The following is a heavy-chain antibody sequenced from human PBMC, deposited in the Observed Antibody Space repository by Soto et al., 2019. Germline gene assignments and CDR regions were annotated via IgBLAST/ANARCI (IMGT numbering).Heavy chain of an antibody. Sequence: TGGSLRLSCAASGFTFSSYSMNWVRQAPGRGLEWVSSISSSRTYIYYADSVKGRFTISRDNAKNSLFLQMDSLRAEDTAVYYCTRARYYFASIYYYQFDYWGQGTMVTVYS. J-gene: IGHJ4*02. CDR2: ISSSRTYI. CDR1: GFTFSSYS. CDR3: TRARYYFASIYYYQFDY. V-gene: IGHV3-21*01. D-gene: IGHD3-22*01.